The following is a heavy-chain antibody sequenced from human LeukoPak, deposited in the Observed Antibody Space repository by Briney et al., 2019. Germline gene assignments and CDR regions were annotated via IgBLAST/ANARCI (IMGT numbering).Heavy chain of an antibody. CDR1: GGSISSYY. Sequence: SETLSLTCTVSGGSISSYYWSWIRQPPGKGLEWIGYIYYSGYTNYNPSLKSRVTISVDTSKNQFSLKLSSVTAADTAVYYCARVTGSGKGAFDIWGQGTMVTVYS. CDR3: ARVTGSGKGAFDI. V-gene: IGHV4-59*12. J-gene: IGHJ3*02. D-gene: IGHD3-10*01. CDR2: IYYSGYT.